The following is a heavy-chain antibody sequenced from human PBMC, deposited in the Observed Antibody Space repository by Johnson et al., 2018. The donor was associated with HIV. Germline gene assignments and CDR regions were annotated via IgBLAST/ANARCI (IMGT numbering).Heavy chain of an antibody. J-gene: IGHJ3*02. CDR3: AKDLIELQGAFDI. D-gene: IGHD1-26*01. V-gene: IGHV3-13*01. CDR1: GFTFSDYD. CDR2: IGSAGDT. Sequence: VQLVESGGGLVQPGGSLRLSCAASGFTFSDYDMHWVRQATGEGLEWVSAIGSAGDTYYADSVKGRFTISRDNSKNTLYLQMNSLRAEDTAVYYCAKDLIELQGAFDIWGQGTMVTVSS.